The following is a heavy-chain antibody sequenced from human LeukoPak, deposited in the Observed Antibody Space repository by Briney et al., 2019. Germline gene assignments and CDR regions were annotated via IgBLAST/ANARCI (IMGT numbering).Heavy chain of an antibody. CDR2: IKGDGCST. V-gene: IGHV3-74*01. Sequence: GGPLSFSCAASVLICSSYLMHWVREAPGKGLVCVSSIKGDGCSTTYAASVKGRFTISRDNAKNTLYWQMNSLRAEVTVVYYCARGSSIVYCGGDSYFDAFDIWGQGTMVTVSS. J-gene: IGHJ3*02. CDR3: ARGSSIVYCGGDSYFDAFDI. CDR1: VLICSSYL. D-gene: IGHD2-21*01.